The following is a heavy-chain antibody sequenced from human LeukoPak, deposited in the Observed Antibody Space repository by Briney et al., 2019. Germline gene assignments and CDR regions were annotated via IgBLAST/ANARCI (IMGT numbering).Heavy chain of an antibody. V-gene: IGHV3-53*01. Sequence: GGSLRLSCAASGFTVSSNYMSWVRQAPGKGLEWVSLIYRGGSTYYADSVKGRFTISRDNSKNTLYLQMNSLRVEDTAVYDCARHRGYTYGAYDYWGQGTLVTVSS. CDR1: GFTVSSNY. D-gene: IGHD5-18*01. CDR2: IYRGGST. CDR3: ARHRGYTYGAYDY. J-gene: IGHJ4*02.